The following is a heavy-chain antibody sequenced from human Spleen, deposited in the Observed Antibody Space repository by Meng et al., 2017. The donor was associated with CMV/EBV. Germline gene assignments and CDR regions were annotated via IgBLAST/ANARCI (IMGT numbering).Heavy chain of an antibody. Sequence: GGSLRLSCKGSGNRFTSYSIGWVRHAPGKGLEWMGIIDPGDSETRYSPSFQGQVTISADKSINTAYVQWSSLKASDTAIYYCATRYCSSTSCFSFDYWGQGTLVTVSS. CDR3: ATRYCSSTSCFSFDY. CDR1: GNRFTSYS. J-gene: IGHJ4*02. D-gene: IGHD2-2*01. CDR2: IDPGDSET. V-gene: IGHV5-51*01.